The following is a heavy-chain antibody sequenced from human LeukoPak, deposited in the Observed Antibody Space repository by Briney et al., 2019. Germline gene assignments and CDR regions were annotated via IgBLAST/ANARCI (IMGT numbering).Heavy chain of an antibody. V-gene: IGHV3-21*01. CDR1: GFNLRSYY. CDR3: GRIDQRILKTGVAQCLDY. D-gene: IGHD5/OR15-5a*01. CDR2: IIASSRSV. Sequence: GGSLRLSCAVSGFNLRSYYMTWVSQAPGKGLEWVASIIASSRSVYYTDSVKGRFTISRDNANNSLFLDLKSLKVEDTAVYYCGRIDQRILKTGVAQCLDYWGQGTLVTVSS. J-gene: IGHJ4*02.